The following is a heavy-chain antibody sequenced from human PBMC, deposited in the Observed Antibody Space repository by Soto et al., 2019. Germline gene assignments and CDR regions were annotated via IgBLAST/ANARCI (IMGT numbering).Heavy chain of an antibody. CDR2: ISYDGSNK. CDR3: AKHESVYDFWSGYYNY. Sequence: GGSPKICRAASEESLGSANMPCVRQAPGKGLEWVAVISYDGSNKYYADSVKGRFTISRDNSKNTLYLQMNSLRAEDTAVYYCAKHESVYDFWSGYYNYWGQGT. CDR1: EESLGSAN. J-gene: IGHJ4*02. V-gene: IGHV3-30*18. D-gene: IGHD3-3*01.